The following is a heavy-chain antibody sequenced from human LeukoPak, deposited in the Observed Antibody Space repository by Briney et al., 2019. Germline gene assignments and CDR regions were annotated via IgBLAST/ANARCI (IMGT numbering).Heavy chain of an antibody. CDR3: ARGATNFDY. V-gene: IGHV3-21*01. Sequence: PGGSLRLSCAASGFTFSTYNMNWFRQAPGKGLEYVSSINSSNSYIYYADSVKGRFTISRDNAKNSLYLQMNSLRAEDTAVYYCARGATNFDYWGQGTLVTVSS. J-gene: IGHJ4*02. CDR2: INSSNSYI. CDR1: GFTFSTYN.